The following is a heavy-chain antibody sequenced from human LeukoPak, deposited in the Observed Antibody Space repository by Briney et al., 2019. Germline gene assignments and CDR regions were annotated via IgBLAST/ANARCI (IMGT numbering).Heavy chain of an antibody. D-gene: IGHD4-11*01. V-gene: IGHV4-31*03. CDR2: IYYSGST. CDR3: ARGNSNYDYYYYYMDV. J-gene: IGHJ6*03. Sequence: SETLSLTCTVSGGSISSGGYYWSWIRQHPGKGLEWIGYIYYSGSTYYNPSLKSRVTMSVDASKNQFSLKLSSVTAADTAVYYCARGNSNYDYYYYYMDVWGKGTTVTVSS. CDR1: GGSISSGGYY.